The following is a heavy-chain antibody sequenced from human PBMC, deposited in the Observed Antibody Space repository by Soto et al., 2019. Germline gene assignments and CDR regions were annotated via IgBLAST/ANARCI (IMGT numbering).Heavy chain of an antibody. J-gene: IGHJ4*02. V-gene: IGHV3-23*01. CDR1: GFTFSSYV. D-gene: IGHD3-10*01. CDR2: ISGSAGST. Sequence: EVQLLESGGGLVQPGGSLRLSCAASGFTFSSYVMSWVRQAPGKGLEWVSAISGSAGSTHYADSVKGRFTISRDNSKNTLYLQMNSLRAEDTAVYYCANYPGSGSALDYWGQGTLVTVSS. CDR3: ANYPGSGSALDY.